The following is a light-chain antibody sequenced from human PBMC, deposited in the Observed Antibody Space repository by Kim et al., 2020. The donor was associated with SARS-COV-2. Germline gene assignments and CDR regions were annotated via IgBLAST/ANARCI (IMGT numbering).Light chain of an antibody. V-gene: IGKV1-27*01. Sequence: ASVGDRVTTACRASQGISNYLAWYQQKPGKVPKLLIYAASTLQSGVPSRFSGSVSGTDFTLTISSLQPEDVATYYCQKYNSASWTFGQGTKVDIK. J-gene: IGKJ1*01. CDR1: QGISNY. CDR3: QKYNSASWT. CDR2: AAS.